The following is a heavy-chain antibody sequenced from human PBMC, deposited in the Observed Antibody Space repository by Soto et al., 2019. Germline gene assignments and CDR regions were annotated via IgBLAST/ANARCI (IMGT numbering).Heavy chain of an antibody. CDR1: GGSISSGDYY. D-gene: IGHD5-12*01. Sequence: QVQLQESGPGLVKPSQTLSLTCTVSGGSISSGDYYWSWIRQPPGKGLEWIGYIYYSGSTYYNPSLKSRVTISVDTSRKQFSLKLSSVTAADTAVYYCARGGNTVATMFFGFDYCGQGTLVTVSS. CDR2: IYYSGST. J-gene: IGHJ4*02. CDR3: ARGGNTVATMFFGFDY. V-gene: IGHV4-30-4*01.